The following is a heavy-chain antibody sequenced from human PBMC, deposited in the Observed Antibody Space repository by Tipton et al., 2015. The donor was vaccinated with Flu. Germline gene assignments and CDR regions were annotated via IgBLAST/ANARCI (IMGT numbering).Heavy chain of an antibody. V-gene: IGHV3-23*01. CDR1: GFTFTTYA. Sequence: GSLRLSCAASGFTFTTYAMSWVRQAPGKGLEWVSAISGNAATSSYADSVKGRFTLSRDNSMNTLYLQMNSLRAEDTAVYHCAKGAFRGGIAVLGTPIDFWGQGTLVTVSS. D-gene: IGHD6-19*01. CDR3: AKGAFRGGIAVLGTPIDF. J-gene: IGHJ4*02. CDR2: ISGNAATS.